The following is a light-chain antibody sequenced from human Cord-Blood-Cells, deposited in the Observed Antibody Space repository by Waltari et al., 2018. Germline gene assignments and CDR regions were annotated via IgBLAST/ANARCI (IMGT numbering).Light chain of an antibody. J-gene: IGLJ2*01. Sequence: QSALTQPRSVSGSPGQSVTLSCTGTSSDVGGYNSVSWYQQHPVKAPKLMIYDVSKRPSGVPDRVSGSKSGNTASLTISGLQAEDEADYYCCSYAGSYTVFGGGTKLTVL. CDR2: DVS. V-gene: IGLV2-11*01. CDR1: SSDVGGYNS. CDR3: CSYAGSYTV.